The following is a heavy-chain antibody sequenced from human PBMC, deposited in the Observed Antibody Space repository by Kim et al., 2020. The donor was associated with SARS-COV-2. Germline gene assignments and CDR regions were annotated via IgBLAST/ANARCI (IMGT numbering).Heavy chain of an antibody. CDR2: IIPIFGTA. CDR1: GGTFSSYA. D-gene: IGHD3-3*01. Sequence: SVKVSCKASGGTFSSYAISWVRQAPGQGLEWMGGIIPIFGTANYAQKFQGRVTITADESTSTAYMELSSLRSEDTAVYYCARDLGNRITIFGVVIIPPYYNYYGMDVWGQGTTVTVSS. V-gene: IGHV1-69*13. J-gene: IGHJ6*02. CDR3: ARDLGNRITIFGVVIIPPYYNYYGMDV.